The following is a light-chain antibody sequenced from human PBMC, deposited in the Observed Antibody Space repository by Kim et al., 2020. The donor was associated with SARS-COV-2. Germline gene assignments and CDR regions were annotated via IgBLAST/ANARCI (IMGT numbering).Light chain of an antibody. CDR2: DVS. V-gene: IGLV2-14*01. CDR3: GSYTSSSTWV. CDR1: SSDVGGYDY. Sequence: QSALTHPASVSGSPGQSITISCTGTSSDVGGYDYVSWYQQHPGKAPKLMIYDVSKRPSGVSNRFSGSKSGNTASLTISGLQAEDEADYYCGSYTSSSTWVFGGGTQLTVL. J-gene: IGLJ3*02.